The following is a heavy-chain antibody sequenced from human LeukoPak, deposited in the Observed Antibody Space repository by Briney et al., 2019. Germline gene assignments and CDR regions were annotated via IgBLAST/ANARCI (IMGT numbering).Heavy chain of an antibody. J-gene: IGHJ6*03. V-gene: IGHV1-69*13. CDR3: ASPNVLLWFGELNYYYYMDV. CDR2: IIPIFGTA. D-gene: IGHD3-10*01. CDR1: GGTFSSYA. Sequence: SVKVSCKASGGTFSSYAISWVRQAPGQGLEWMGGIIPIFGTANYAQKFQGRVTITADESTSTAYMELSSLRSEDTAVYYCASPNVLLWFGELNYYYYMDVWGKGTTVTVSS.